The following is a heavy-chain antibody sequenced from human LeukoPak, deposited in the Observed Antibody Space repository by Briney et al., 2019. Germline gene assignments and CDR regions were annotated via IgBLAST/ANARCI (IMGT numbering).Heavy chain of an antibody. D-gene: IGHD2-2*01. Sequence: GGSLRLSCATSGFAFSSYGMHCVRQAPGKGLEWLAVIWFDGSTKYYVDSVNGRFTISRDNSKNTLYLQMNSLRAEATALYYCARDALPAAMAYYFDHSGQGTLVTFSS. V-gene: IGHV3-33*01. CDR2: IWFDGSTK. CDR1: GFAFSSYG. CDR3: ARDALPAAMAYYFDH. J-gene: IGHJ4*02.